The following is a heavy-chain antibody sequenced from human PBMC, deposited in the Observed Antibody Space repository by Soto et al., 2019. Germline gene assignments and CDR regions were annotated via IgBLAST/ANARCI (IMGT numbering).Heavy chain of an antibody. CDR3: ARSFNDWTTYFDY. J-gene: IGHJ4*02. CDR1: GFSVTDHY. V-gene: IGHV3-53*01. CDR2: LYTGGSA. D-gene: IGHD3-9*01. Sequence: VGSLRLSCAASGFSVTDHYMTWVRQAPGKGLEWVSVLYTGGSAYYGDSVKGRFTISRDSSTNTLYLQMNSLKVGDTAFYFRARSFNDWTTYFDYWSEGTLVTVSS.